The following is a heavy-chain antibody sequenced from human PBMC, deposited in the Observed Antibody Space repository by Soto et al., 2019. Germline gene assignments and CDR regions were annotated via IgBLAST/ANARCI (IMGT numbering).Heavy chain of an antibody. CDR2: IYYSGST. CDR3: ARESETYYYDSSGYKGVNWFDP. J-gene: IGHJ5*02. CDR1: GGSISSGDYY. D-gene: IGHD3-22*01. Sequence: SETLSLTXTVSGGSISSGDYYWSWIRQPPGKGLEWIGYIYYSGSTYYNPSLKSRVTISVDTSKNQFSLKLSSVTAADTAVYYCARESETYYYDSSGYKGVNWFDPWGQGTLVTVSS. V-gene: IGHV4-30-4*01.